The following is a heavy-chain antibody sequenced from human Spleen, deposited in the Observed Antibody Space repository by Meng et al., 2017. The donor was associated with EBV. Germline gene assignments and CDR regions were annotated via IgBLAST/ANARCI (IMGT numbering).Heavy chain of an antibody. CDR2: VYYSGST. CDR1: GGSITYSDYY. J-gene: IGHJ4*01. D-gene: IGHD4/OR15-4a*01. CDR3: ARDRRTMGSDY. V-gene: IGHV4-39*07. Sequence: QPQMRESGPGMVKPSETRSLTCTVSGGSITYSDYYWGWIRQPPGKGLEWIGNVYYSGSTNYNPSLKSRVTLSTDTSKNQFSLKLSSLTAADTAVYYCARDRRTMGSDYWGHGILVTVSS.